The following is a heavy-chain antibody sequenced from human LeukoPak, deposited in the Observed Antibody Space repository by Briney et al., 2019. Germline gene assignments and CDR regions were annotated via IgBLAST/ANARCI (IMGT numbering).Heavy chain of an antibody. D-gene: IGHD3-10*01. CDR3: ARVGRGFYGSGSYRRFDS. CDR1: GYTFSSYD. V-gene: IGHV1-8*01. J-gene: IGHJ4*02. Sequence: ASVKASCKASGYTFSSYDIHWVRQATGQGLEWVGWMNPHSGDTGSAQKFQGRVTMSSDSCISTAYMELSSLTSDDTAIYYCARVGRGFYGSGSYRRFDSWGQGTLVTVSS. CDR2: MNPHSGDT.